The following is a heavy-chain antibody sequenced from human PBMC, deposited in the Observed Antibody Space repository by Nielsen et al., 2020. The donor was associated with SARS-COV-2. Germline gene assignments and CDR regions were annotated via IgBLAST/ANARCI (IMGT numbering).Heavy chain of an antibody. CDR3: AKGALRTAMVPIDY. D-gene: IGHD5-18*01. J-gene: IGHJ4*02. Sequence: GESLKISCAASGFSVSSHDMNWVRQAPGKGLQWVSLIYSDGSTKYADSVKGRFTISRDNSRNTVYLQMNSLRPEDTAVYYCAKGALRTAMVPIDYWGQGTLVTVSS. CDR1: GFSVSSHD. V-gene: IGHV3-53*01. CDR2: IYSDGST.